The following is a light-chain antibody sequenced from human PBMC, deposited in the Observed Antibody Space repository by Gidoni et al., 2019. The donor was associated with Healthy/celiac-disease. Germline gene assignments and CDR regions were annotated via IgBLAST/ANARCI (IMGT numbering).Light chain of an antibody. CDR3: QQRSNWPPL. CDR1: QSVSSY. V-gene: IGKV3-11*01. CDR2: DAS. J-gene: IGKJ4*01. Sequence: DIVLTQSPATLSLSPGERATLSRRASQSVSSYLAWYQQKPGQAPRLLIYDASNRATGIPARFSGSGSGTDFTLTISSLEPEDFAVYYCQQRSNWPPLFGGGTKVEIK.